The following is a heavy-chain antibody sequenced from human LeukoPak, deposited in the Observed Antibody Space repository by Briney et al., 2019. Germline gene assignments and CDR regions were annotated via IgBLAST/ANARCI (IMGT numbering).Heavy chain of an antibody. CDR3: ARAWELLYYFDY. CDR2: SNSDGSST. D-gene: IGHD1-26*01. V-gene: IGHV3-74*01. J-gene: IGHJ4*02. Sequence: GGALRLSCAASGCTFSSYWMHWVRQPRGKGLVWVSRSNSDGSSTSYADSVKGRFTISRDNAKNTLYLQMNSLRAEDTAVYYCARAWELLYYFDYWGQATLVTVSS. CDR1: GCTFSSYW.